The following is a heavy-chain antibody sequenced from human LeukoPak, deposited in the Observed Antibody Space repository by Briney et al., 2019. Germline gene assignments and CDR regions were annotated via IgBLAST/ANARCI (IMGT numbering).Heavy chain of an antibody. Sequence: ASVKVSCKASGGTFSSYAISWVRQAPGQGLEWMGGIIPIFGTANYAQKFQGRVTITTDESTSTAYMELSSLRSEDTAVYYCARAYASGPPYYYYYMDVWGKGTTVTVSS. D-gene: IGHD3-3*01. J-gene: IGHJ6*03. CDR2: IIPIFGTA. V-gene: IGHV1-69*05. CDR3: ARAYASGPPYYYYYMDV. CDR1: GGTFSSYA.